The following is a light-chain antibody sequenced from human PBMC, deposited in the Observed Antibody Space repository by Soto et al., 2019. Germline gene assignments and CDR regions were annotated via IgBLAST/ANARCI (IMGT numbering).Light chain of an antibody. CDR1: SSNIGAHYD. V-gene: IGLV1-40*01. CDR2: SKT. Sequence: QSVLTQPPSVSGAPGQRVTISCTGSSSNIGAHYDVHWYQQLPGTAPKLLIYSKTIRPSGVPVRFSGSQSGTSASLAITGLQAEDEADYYCQSYDSSLSAVVFGGGTKLTVL. J-gene: IGLJ2*01. CDR3: QSYDSSLSAVV.